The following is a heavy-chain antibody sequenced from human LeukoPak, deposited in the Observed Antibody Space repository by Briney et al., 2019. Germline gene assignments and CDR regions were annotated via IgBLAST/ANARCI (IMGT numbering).Heavy chain of an antibody. J-gene: IGHJ4*02. D-gene: IGHD5-18*01. CDR3: ARSRVLGYSSTPLYFDY. Sequence: SETLSLTCTVSGGSISSGDYYWSWIRQPPGKGLEWIGYIYYSGSTYYNPSLKSRVTISVDTSKNQVSPKLSSVTAADTAVYYCARSRVLGYSSTPLYFDYWGQGTLVTVSS. CDR1: GGSISSGDYY. CDR2: IYYSGST. V-gene: IGHV4-30-4*01.